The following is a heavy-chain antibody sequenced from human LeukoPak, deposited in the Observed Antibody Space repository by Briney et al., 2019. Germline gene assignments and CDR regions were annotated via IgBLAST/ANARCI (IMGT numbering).Heavy chain of an antibody. CDR3: ARKQGGTMYDV. J-gene: IGHJ4*02. V-gene: IGHV4-39*07. D-gene: IGHD1-7*01. CDR1: GGSISSSNNY. CDR2: FYSGGSA. Sequence: PSETLSLTCIVPGGSISSSNNYWAWIRQPPGKGLEWIGTFYSGGSAYYNPSLTSRVSISKGTSDNQFSLRLYSVTAAATAVYYCARKQGGTMYDVWGQGTQVTVSS.